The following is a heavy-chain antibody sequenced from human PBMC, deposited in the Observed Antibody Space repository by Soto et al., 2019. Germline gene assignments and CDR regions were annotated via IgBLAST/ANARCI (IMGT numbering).Heavy chain of an antibody. CDR3: ARGTDDYWSGYYVDQ. D-gene: IGHD3-3*01. J-gene: IGHJ4*02. V-gene: IGHV3-73*02. CDR1: GFNFSGSA. Sequence: EVQLVESGGGLVQPGGSLKLSCAASGFNFSGSAMHWVRQASGKGLQWLGRIRTKDNSYATAYAASVKGRFSTSRDDSKNTAYLQMNSLKTEDTAVYYCARGTDDYWSGYYVDQWGQGTLVTVSS. CDR2: IRTKDNSYAT.